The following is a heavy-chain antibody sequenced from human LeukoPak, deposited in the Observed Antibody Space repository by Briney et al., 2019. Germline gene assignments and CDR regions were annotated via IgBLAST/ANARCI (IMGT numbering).Heavy chain of an antibody. Sequence: GGSLRLSCAASGFTFSSYEMNWVRQAPGKGLEWVAVISYDGSNKYYADSVKGRFTISRDKSKNTLSLQMSSLRAEDTAVYYCARESLQQWLFPLKLTYYYYYYMDVWGKGTTVTVSS. CDR3: ARESLQQWLFPLKLTYYYYYYMDV. CDR2: ISYDGSNK. V-gene: IGHV3-30*04. CDR1: GFTFSSYE. J-gene: IGHJ6*03. D-gene: IGHD6-19*01.